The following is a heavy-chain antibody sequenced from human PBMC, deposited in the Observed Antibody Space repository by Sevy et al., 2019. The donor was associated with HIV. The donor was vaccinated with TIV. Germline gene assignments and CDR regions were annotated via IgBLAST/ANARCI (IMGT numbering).Heavy chain of an antibody. Sequence: GGSLRLSCTASGFTFSSYEMNWVRQAPGKGLEWVSSIISSGDTIYYADSVKGRFTVSRDNAKNSLFLQMNSLRAEDTAIYYCARGRGDPRADCFDYWGQGTLVTVSS. J-gene: IGHJ4*02. CDR2: IISSGDTI. D-gene: IGHD2-21*02. V-gene: IGHV3-48*03. CDR3: ARGRGDPRADCFDY. CDR1: GFTFSSYE.